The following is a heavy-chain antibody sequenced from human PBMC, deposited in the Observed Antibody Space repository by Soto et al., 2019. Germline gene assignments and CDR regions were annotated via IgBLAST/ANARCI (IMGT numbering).Heavy chain of an antibody. D-gene: IGHD3-22*01. CDR2: IIPIFGTA. V-gene: IGHV1-69*06. CDR3: ASTKYDSSAYYYWYLGL. Sequence: QVELVQSGAEVKKPGSSVKVSCQASEDTFRNYAISWVRQSPGQGLEWMGGIIPIFGTANYAQKFQGRVTITADTSANTVYLELSSLRSEDTAVYYCASTKYDSSAYYYWYLGLRGRGNLVTVSS. CDR1: EDTFRNYA. J-gene: IGHJ2*01.